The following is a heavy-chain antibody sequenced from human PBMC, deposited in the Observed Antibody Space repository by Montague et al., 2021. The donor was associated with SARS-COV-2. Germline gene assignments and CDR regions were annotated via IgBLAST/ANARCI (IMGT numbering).Heavy chain of an antibody. CDR3: AIWRMGGNYHGMEV. CDR2: IRSSGDNT. Sequence: SLRLSCAASGFILSSYGMSWVRQAPGKGLEWVSGIRSSGDNTKYADSVKGRFTISRDTSKNTLFLQLNSLRAEDTAVYYCAIWRMGGNYHGMEVWGQGTTVTVS. CDR1: GFILSSYG. D-gene: IGHD1-26*01. V-gene: IGHV3-23*01. J-gene: IGHJ6*02.